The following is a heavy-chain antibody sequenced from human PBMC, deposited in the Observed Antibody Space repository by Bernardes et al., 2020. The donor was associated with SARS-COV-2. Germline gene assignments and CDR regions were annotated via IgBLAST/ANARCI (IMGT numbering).Heavy chain of an antibody. V-gene: IGHV4-34*01. CDR2: INHSGST. J-gene: IGHJ6*02. CDR3: ARGKISDSSGYYYGMDV. D-gene: IGHD3-22*01. Sequence: SETLSLTCAVYGGSFSGYYWSWIRQPPGKGLEWIGEINHSGSTNYNPSLKSRVTISVDTSKNQFSLKLSSVTAADTAVYYCARGKISDSSGYYYGMDVWGQGTTVTVSS. CDR1: GGSFSGYY.